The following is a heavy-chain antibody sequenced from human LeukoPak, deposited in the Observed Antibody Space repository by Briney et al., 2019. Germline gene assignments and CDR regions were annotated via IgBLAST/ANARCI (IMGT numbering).Heavy chain of an antibody. CDR3: ARTGTLEGWFDP. Sequence: ASVKVSCEASAYTFTSYDINWVRQATGQGLEWMGWMNPNSGNTGYAQKFQGRVTMTRNTSISAAYMELSSLRSEDTAVYYCARTGTLEGWFDPWGQGTLVTVSS. CDR2: MNPNSGNT. J-gene: IGHJ5*02. D-gene: IGHD1-7*01. CDR1: AYTFTSYD. V-gene: IGHV1-8*01.